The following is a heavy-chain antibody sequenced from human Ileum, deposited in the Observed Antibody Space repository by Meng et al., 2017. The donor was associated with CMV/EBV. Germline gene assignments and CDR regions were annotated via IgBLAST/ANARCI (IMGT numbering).Heavy chain of an antibody. D-gene: IGHD2-15*01. CDR2: IHYNGTT. CDR3: VRQVVAASFDY. J-gene: IGHJ4*02. CDR1: GDSVSTNVFY. V-gene: IGHV4-39*07. Sequence: QLQLQESGPGLVEPSETLSLTCAVSGDSVSTNVFYWGWFRQPPGKGLEWIGSIHYNGTTNYNSSLESRVTISLDTSKNQFSLNLRSVTATDSAVYYCVRQVVAASFDYWGQGALVTVSS.